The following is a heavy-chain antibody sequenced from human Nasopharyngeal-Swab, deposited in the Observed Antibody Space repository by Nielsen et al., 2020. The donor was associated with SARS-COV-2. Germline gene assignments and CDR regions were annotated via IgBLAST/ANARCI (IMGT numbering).Heavy chain of an antibody. J-gene: IGHJ3*02. D-gene: IGHD5-12*01. Sequence: LRLSCAVSGGSISSGGYSWSWIRQPPGKSLEWIGYIYHSGSTYYNPSLKSRVTISVDRSKNQFSLKLSSVTAADMAVYYCASGPRGYSAFDIWGQGTMVTVSS. CDR2: IYHSGST. CDR1: GGSISSGGYS. V-gene: IGHV4-30-2*01. CDR3: ASGPRGYSAFDI.